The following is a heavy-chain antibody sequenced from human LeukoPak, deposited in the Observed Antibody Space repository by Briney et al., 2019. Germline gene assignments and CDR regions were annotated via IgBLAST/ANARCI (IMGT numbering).Heavy chain of an antibody. D-gene: IGHD5-24*01. J-gene: IGHJ4*02. CDR3: AKAGRWLQSYPYFDY. V-gene: IGHV3-30*18. Sequence: GRSLRLSCAASGFTFSSYGMHWVRQAPGKGLEWVAVISYDGSNKYYADSVKGRFTISRDNSKNTLYLQMNSLRAEDTAVYYCAKAGRWLQSYPYFDYWGQGTLVTVSS. CDR2: ISYDGSNK. CDR1: GFTFSSYG.